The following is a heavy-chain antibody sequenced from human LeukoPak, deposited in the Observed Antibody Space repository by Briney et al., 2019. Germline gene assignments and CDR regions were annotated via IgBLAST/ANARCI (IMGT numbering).Heavy chain of an antibody. J-gene: IGHJ6*03. CDR2: INHSGST. CDR3: ARRTRYYYYMDV. D-gene: IGHD3/OR15-3a*01. Sequence: SETLSLTCAVYGGSFSGYYWSWIRQPPGKGLEWIGEINHSGSTNYNPSLKSRVTISVDTSRNQFSLKLSSVTAADTAVYYCARRTRYYYYMDVWGKGTTVTVSS. V-gene: IGHV4-34*01. CDR1: GGSFSGYY.